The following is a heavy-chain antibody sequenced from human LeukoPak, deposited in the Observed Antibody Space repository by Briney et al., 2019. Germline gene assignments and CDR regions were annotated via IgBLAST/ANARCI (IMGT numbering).Heavy chain of an antibody. CDR3: ARVPLYDRSGYYFDY. V-gene: IGHV3-48*02. D-gene: IGHD3-22*01. CDR2: ISTSGRAI. Sequence: GGSLRLSCAASGFTFINYNMNWVRQAPGKGLEGVSYISTSGRAIFYADSVKGRFTISRDNAKNSLFLQMNSLRDEDTAVYYCARVPLYDRSGYYFDYWGLGTLVTVSS. J-gene: IGHJ4*02. CDR1: GFTFINYN.